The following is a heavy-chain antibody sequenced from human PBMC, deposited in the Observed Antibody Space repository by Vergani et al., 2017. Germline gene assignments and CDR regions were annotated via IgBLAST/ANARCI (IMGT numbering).Heavy chain of an antibody. CDR2: MNPNSGNT. CDR3: AKSATYYYGSGSYPSDYYYMDV. Sequence: QVQLVQSGAEVKKPGASVKVSCKASGYTFTSYDINWVRQATGQGLEWMGWMNPNSGNTGYAQKFQGRVTMTRNTSISTAYMELSSLRSEDTAVYYCAKSATYYYGSGSYPSDYYYMDVWGKGTTVTVSS. CDR1: GYTFTSYD. D-gene: IGHD3-10*01. V-gene: IGHV1-8*01. J-gene: IGHJ6*03.